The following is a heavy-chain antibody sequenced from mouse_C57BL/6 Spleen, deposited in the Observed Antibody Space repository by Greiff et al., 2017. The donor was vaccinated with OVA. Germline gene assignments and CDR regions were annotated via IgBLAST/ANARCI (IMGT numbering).Heavy chain of an antibody. CDR3: ARSDGNYVGYFDV. CDR2: INPYNGGT. V-gene: IGHV1-19*01. J-gene: IGHJ1*03. Sequence: VQLKESGPVLVKPGASVKMSCKASGYTFTDYYMNWVKQSHGKSLEWIGVINPYNGGTSYNQKFKGKATLTVDKSSSTAYMELNSLTSEDSAVYYCARSDGNYVGYFDVWGTGTTVTVSS. D-gene: IGHD2-1*01. CDR1: GYTFTDYY.